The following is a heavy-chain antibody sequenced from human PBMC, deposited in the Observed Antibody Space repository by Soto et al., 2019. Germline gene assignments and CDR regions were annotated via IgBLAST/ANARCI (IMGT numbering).Heavy chain of an antibody. V-gene: IGHV4-31*03. CDR3: ARVVAVAGTAYFDY. D-gene: IGHD6-19*01. J-gene: IGHJ4*02. Sequence: SETLSLTCTVAGGSISSGGYYWSWIRQHPGKGLEWIGYIYYSGSTYYNPSLKSRVTISVDTSKNQFSLKLSSVTAADTAVYYRARVVAVAGTAYFDYWGQGTLVTVSS. CDR2: IYYSGST. CDR1: GGSISSGGYY.